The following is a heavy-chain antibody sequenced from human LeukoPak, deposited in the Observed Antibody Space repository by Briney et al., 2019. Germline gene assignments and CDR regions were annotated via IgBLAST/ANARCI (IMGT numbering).Heavy chain of an antibody. V-gene: IGHV5-10-1*01. J-gene: IGHJ3*01. Sequence: GESLKISCKGSGYSFTSYWIIWVRQMPGKGLEWMGRIDPSDSYTNYGPSFEGHVTISADKSSSTAYLHWSSLEASDTSMYFCARHVYYYDYSGYYYGLWGQGTMVTVSS. CDR1: GYSFTSYW. CDR3: ARHVYYYDYSGYYYGL. CDR2: IDPSDSYT. D-gene: IGHD3-22*01.